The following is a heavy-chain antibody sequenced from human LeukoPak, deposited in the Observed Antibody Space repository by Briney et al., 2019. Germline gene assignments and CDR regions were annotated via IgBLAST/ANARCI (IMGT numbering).Heavy chain of an antibody. D-gene: IGHD6-25*01. V-gene: IGHV1-2*02. Sequence: GVSVKVSCKASGYNFAHNIHWVRQAPGQGHEFMGWINPKNGGTKYAQNFQGRVTMTRDTSISTVYMGLSSLGSDDTAVYYCVVSIQAAAIPAFDSWGQGTLVTVSS. J-gene: IGHJ4*02. CDR3: VVSIQAAAIPAFDS. CDR2: INPKNGGT. CDR1: GYNFAHN.